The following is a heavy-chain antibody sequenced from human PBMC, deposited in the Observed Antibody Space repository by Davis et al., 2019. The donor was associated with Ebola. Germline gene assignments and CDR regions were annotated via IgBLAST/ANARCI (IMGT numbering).Heavy chain of an antibody. J-gene: IGHJ3*02. D-gene: IGHD2-2*01. Sequence: PGGSLRLSCAASGLTFSSYAMGWVRQAPGKGLEWVSTITGSGDSTYYADSVKGRFTISRDNSKNTLYLQMNRLGAEDTAVYYCAKGWERYQLSDAFDIWGQGTMVTVSS. V-gene: IGHV3-23*01. CDR3: AKGWERYQLSDAFDI. CDR2: ITGSGDST. CDR1: GLTFSSYA.